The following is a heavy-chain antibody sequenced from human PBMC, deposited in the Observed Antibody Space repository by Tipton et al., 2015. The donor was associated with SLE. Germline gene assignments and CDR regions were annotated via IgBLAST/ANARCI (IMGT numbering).Heavy chain of an antibody. CDR2: IYYSGST. CDR3: ARGGGSPSY. CDR1: GGSISSHY. V-gene: IGHV4-59*11. J-gene: IGHJ4*02. Sequence: TLSLTCTVSGGSISSHYWSWIRQPPGKGLEWIGSIYYSGSTYYNPSLKSRVTISVDTSKNQFSLKLSSVTAADTVVYYCARGGGSPSYWGQGTLVTVSS. D-gene: IGHD2-15*01.